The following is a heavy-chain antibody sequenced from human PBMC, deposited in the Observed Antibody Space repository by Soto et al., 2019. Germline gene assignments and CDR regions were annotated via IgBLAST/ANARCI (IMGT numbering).Heavy chain of an antibody. CDR3: ARHFASGTYSVDY. CDR2: INSDESST. J-gene: IGHJ4*02. D-gene: IGHD3-10*01. CDR1: GFTFSTYY. V-gene: IGHV3-74*01. Sequence: EVQLVESGGGLVQPGGSLRLSCAASGFTFSTYYMHWVRQAPGEGLVWVSRINSDESSTSYADSVKGRFTVSRDNAKNTLHLQMNSLRAEDTAVYYCARHFASGTYSVDYWGQGTLVTVSS.